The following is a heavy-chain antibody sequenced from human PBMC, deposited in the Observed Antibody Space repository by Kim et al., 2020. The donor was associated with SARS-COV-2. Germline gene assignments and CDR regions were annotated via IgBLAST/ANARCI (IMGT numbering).Heavy chain of an antibody. Sequence: SETLSLTCAVSGGSISSSNWWSWVRQPPGKGLEWIGEIYHSGSTNYNPSLKSRVTISVDKSKNQFSLKLSSVTAADTAVYYCARVRGYSYGEFDYWGQGTLVTVSS. CDR2: IYHSGST. J-gene: IGHJ4*02. CDR3: ARVRGYSYGEFDY. V-gene: IGHV4-4*02. CDR1: GGSISSSNW. D-gene: IGHD5-18*01.